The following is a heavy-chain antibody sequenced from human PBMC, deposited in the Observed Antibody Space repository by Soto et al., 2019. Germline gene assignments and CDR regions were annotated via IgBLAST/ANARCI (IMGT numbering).Heavy chain of an antibody. Sequence: QVQLVQSGAEVRKPGASVRLSCQASGFTFTPYYIHWVRQAPGLGLEWLGIINPDTGTTPYAQPFQGRVTPTTDTPASTVSLELSGLAAEDTAVYYCANCPMYGGDSYFAYWGQGTLVTVSS. CDR2: INPDTGTT. V-gene: IGHV1-46*01. D-gene: IGHD2-21*01. CDR3: ANCPMYGGDSYFAY. J-gene: IGHJ4*02. CDR1: GFTFTPYY.